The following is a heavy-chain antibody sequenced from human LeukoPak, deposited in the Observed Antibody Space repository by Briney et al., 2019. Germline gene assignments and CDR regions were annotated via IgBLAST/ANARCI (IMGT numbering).Heavy chain of an antibody. V-gene: IGHV3-21*01. Sequence: NPGGSLRLSCAASGFPFISFNMIWVRRAPGKGLEWVSSIRSDSSYKYYADSVKGRFTISRDNAKNLLYLQMNSLRAEDTAVYYCARDLLERRGGIYYYGMDVWGQGTTVTVSS. J-gene: IGHJ6*02. D-gene: IGHD1-1*01. CDR1: GFPFISFN. CDR2: IRSDSSYK. CDR3: ARDLLERRGGIYYYGMDV.